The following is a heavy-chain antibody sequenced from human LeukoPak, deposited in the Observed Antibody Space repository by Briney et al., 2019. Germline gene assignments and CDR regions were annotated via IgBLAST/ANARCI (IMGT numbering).Heavy chain of an antibody. CDR1: GYTFTSYG. V-gene: IGHV1-18*01. D-gene: IGHD4-23*01. J-gene: IGHJ5*02. CDR3: ARDGPTVVTVRFDP. Sequence: ASVKVSCKASGYTFTSYGISWVRQAPGQGLERMGWISAYNGNTNYAQKLQGRVTMTTDTSTSTAYMELRSLRSDDTAVYYCARDGPTVVTVRFDPWGQGTLVTVSS. CDR2: ISAYNGNT.